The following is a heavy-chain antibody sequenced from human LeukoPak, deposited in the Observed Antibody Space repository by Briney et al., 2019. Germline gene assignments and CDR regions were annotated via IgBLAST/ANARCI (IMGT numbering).Heavy chain of an antibody. V-gene: IGHV3-21*04. J-gene: IGHJ4*02. Sequence: PGGSLRLSCAASGFTFSTYNMNWVRQAPGKGLEWVSFISSSSSYIYYADSVKGRFTISRDNAKNSLYLQMNSLRTEDTALYYCAKGGPFTYSSGWYYFDYWGQGTLVTVSS. CDR1: GFTFSTYN. CDR3: AKGGPFTYSSGWYYFDY. CDR2: ISSSSSYI. D-gene: IGHD6-19*01.